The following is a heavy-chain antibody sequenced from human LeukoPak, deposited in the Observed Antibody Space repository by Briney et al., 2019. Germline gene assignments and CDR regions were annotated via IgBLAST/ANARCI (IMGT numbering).Heavy chain of an antibody. D-gene: IGHD1-14*01. J-gene: IGHJ4*02. CDR1: GFTFASYA. V-gene: IGHV3-30*04. CDR2: LAYDGTNK. Sequence: GGSLRLSCAASGFTFASYAMHWVRQPPGKGLEWVTLLAYDGTNKQYADSVKGRFTISRDNSQNTVDLHMDSLRAEDTAAYYCARGGPLGDTNRFDFWGQGILVTVSS. CDR3: ARGGPLGDTNRFDF.